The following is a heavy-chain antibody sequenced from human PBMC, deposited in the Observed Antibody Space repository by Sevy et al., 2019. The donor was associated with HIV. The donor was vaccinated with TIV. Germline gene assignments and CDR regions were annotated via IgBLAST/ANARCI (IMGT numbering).Heavy chain of an antibody. CDR1: GGSISSGGYS. Sequence: SETLSLTCAVSGGSISSGGYSWSWIRQPPGKGLEWIGYIYHSGSTYYNPSLKSRVTISVDRSKNQFSLKLSHVTAADTAVYYCARACGGDCYPHDAFDIWGQGTMVTVSS. D-gene: IGHD2-21*01. CDR3: ARACGGDCYPHDAFDI. J-gene: IGHJ3*02. V-gene: IGHV4-30-2*01. CDR2: IYHSGST.